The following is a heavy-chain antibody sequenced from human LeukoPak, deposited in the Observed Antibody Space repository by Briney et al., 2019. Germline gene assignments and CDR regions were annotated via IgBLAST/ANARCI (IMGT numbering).Heavy chain of an antibody. V-gene: IGHV3-11*01. CDR2: ISSSGSTI. Sequence: PGGSLRLSCATSGFTFSDYYMSWIRQAPGKGLEWVSYISSSGSTIYYADSVKGRFTISRDNAKNSLYLQMNSLRAEDTAVYYRARDQEIYDSSGYWDYWGQGTLVTVSS. J-gene: IGHJ4*02. CDR1: GFTFSDYY. D-gene: IGHD3-22*01. CDR3: ARDQEIYDSSGYWDY.